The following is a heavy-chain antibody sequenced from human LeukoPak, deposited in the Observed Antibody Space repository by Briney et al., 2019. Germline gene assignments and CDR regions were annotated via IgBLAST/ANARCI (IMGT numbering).Heavy chain of an antibody. J-gene: IGHJ6*03. CDR2: IRSKANSYAT. Sequence: GGSLKLSCAASGFTFSGSAMHWVRQASGKGLEWVGRIRSKANSYATAYAASVKGRFTISRNDSKNTAYLQMNSLKTEDTAVYYCTRVGGIYYMDVWGKGTTVTVSS. D-gene: IGHD1-14*01. V-gene: IGHV3-73*01. CDR1: GFTFSGSA. CDR3: TRVGGIYYMDV.